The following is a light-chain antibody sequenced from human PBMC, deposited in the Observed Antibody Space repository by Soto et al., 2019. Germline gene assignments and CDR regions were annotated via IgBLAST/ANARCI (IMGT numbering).Light chain of an antibody. J-gene: IGLJ3*02. Sequence: QSALTQPPSASGSPGQSVTISCTGTSSDVGGYNYVSWYQQYPGKAPKLMIFEVSKRPSGVPDRFSGSKSGNTASLTVSGIQAEDEADYYCSSYAGSNNLGVFGGGTKLTVL. CDR1: SSDVGGYNY. CDR2: EVS. V-gene: IGLV2-8*01. CDR3: SSYAGSNNLGV.